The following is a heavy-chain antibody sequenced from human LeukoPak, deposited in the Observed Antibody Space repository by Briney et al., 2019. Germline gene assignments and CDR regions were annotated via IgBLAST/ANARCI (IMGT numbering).Heavy chain of an antibody. Sequence: GGSLRLSCAASGFTFGSYAMHWVRQTPGKGLEWVAVISYDRSNIYYADSVKGRFTISRDNSKNTLYLQMNSLRAEDSAVYYCARDPEYSSSSVDYWGQGTLVTVSS. J-gene: IGHJ4*02. CDR2: ISYDRSNI. CDR3: ARDPEYSSSSVDY. D-gene: IGHD6-6*01. V-gene: IGHV3-30-3*01. CDR1: GFTFGSYA.